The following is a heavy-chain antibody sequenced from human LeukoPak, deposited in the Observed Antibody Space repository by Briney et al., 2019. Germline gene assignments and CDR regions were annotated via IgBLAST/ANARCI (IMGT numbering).Heavy chain of an antibody. Sequence: GGSLRLSCTASGFTFSNYGMHWVRQAPGKGLEWVALIWYDGSNKYYTDSVKGRFTISRDNSKNTLYLQMNSLRAEETAIYYCAREGPRGNSQFDYWGQGTLVTVSS. V-gene: IGHV3-33*01. D-gene: IGHD2/OR15-2a*01. CDR1: GFTFSNYG. CDR3: AREGPRGNSQFDY. CDR2: IWYDGSNK. J-gene: IGHJ4*02.